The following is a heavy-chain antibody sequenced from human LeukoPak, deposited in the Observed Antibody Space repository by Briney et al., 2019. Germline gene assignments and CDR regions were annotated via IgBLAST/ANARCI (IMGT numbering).Heavy chain of an antibody. Sequence: SETLSLTCTVSGGSISDYYWSWIRQPPGKGLEWIGYIYCSGSSYHSGSTNYNPSLKSRVTISVEASENQFSLKLSSVTAADTAVYYCARDRVHFDFWGQGTLLTVSS. CDR2: IYCSGSSYHSGST. J-gene: IGHJ4*02. CDR1: GGSISDYY. CDR3: ARDRVHFDF. V-gene: IGHV4-59*01.